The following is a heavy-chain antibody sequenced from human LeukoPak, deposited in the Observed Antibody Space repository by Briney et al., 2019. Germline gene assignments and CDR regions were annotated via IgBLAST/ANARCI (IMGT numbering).Heavy chain of an antibody. Sequence: GRSLRLSCAASGFTFSSYAMHWVRQAPGKGLEWVAVISYDGSNKYYADSVKGRFTISRDNARNTLFLQMNSLRAEDTAVYYCARIDNWNDGGYWGQGTLVTVSS. J-gene: IGHJ4*02. CDR2: ISYDGSNK. CDR3: ARIDNWNDGGY. V-gene: IGHV3-30-3*01. CDR1: GFTFSSYA. D-gene: IGHD1-20*01.